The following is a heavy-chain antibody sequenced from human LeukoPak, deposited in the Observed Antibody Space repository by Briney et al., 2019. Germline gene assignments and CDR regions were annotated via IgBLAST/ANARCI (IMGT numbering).Heavy chain of an antibody. D-gene: IGHD3-10*01. Sequence: GRSLRLSCAASGISFSSYAMQWGRQAPGKGPEWVAVISYDGSNKFYADSDKGRFTISRDNSKNTLYLQMDSLRAEDTAVYYCARDYYYGSDYWGQGTLVTVSS. J-gene: IGHJ4*02. CDR2: ISYDGSNK. CDR1: GISFSSYA. CDR3: ARDYYYGSDY. V-gene: IGHV3-30-3*01.